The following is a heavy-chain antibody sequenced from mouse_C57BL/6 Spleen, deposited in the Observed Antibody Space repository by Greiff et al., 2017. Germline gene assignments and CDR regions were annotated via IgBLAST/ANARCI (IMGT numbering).Heavy chain of an antibody. CDR1: GYSITSGYD. J-gene: IGHJ1*03. D-gene: IGHD2-5*01. CDR2: ISYSGST. V-gene: IGHV3-1*01. CDR3: ARDNSNYGYFDV. Sequence: EVQLQQSGPGMVKPSQSLSLTCTVTGYSITSGYDWHWIRHFPGNKLEWMGYISYSGSTNYNPSLKSRISITHDTSKNHFFLKLHSVTTEDTATYYCARDNSNYGYFDVWGTGTTVTVSS.